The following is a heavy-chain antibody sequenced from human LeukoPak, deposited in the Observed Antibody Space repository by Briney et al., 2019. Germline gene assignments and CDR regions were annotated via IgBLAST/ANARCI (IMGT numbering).Heavy chain of an antibody. CDR3: ARERLRRPLSY. J-gene: IGHJ4*02. Sequence: GGSLRLSCAASGFTFSSYSMNWVRQAPGKGPEWVSYISSSSSTIYYADSVKGRFTISRDNAKNSLYLQMNSLRAEDTAVYYCARERLRRPLSYWGQGTLVTVSS. V-gene: IGHV3-48*01. CDR2: ISSSSSTI. D-gene: IGHD2/OR15-2a*01. CDR1: GFTFSSYS.